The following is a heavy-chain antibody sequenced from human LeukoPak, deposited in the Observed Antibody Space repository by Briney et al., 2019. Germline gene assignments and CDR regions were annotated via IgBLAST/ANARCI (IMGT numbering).Heavy chain of an antibody. CDR2: IYTSGST. D-gene: IGHD2-2*02. V-gene: IGHV4-4*07. Sequence: PSETLSLTCTVSGGSISSYYWSWIRQPAGKGLEWIGRIYTSGSTNYNPSLKSRVTISVDTSKNQFSLKLSSVTAADTAVYYCARDLRCSSTSCYKGERGYYYYYMDVWGKGTTVTVSS. J-gene: IGHJ6*03. CDR1: GGSISSYY. CDR3: ARDLRCSSTSCYKGERGYYYYYMDV.